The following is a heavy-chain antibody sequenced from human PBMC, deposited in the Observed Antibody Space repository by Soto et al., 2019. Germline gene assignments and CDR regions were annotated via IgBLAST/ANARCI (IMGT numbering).Heavy chain of an antibody. CDR2: IYSGGST. V-gene: IGHV3-66*01. D-gene: IGHD6-19*01. Sequence: PGGSLRLSCAASGFIVSSNYMNWVRQAPGKGLEWVSVIYSGGSTYYADSVKGRFTISRDNSKNTLYLQMNDLRAEDTAMYYCASSSAWYTLDYWGQGTLVTVSS. CDR3: ASSSAWYTLDY. CDR1: GFIVSSNY. J-gene: IGHJ4*02.